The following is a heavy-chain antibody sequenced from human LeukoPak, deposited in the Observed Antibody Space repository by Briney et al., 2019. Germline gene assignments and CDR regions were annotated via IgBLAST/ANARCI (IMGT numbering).Heavy chain of an antibody. CDR2: FSSNGGST. J-gene: IGHJ4*02. CDR3: ASFMTTVTIPDY. Sequence: GGSLRLSCSASGFTFRTYSMHWVRQAPGKGLEYVSTFSSNGGSTYYADSVKGRFIISRDNSKNTLYLQMSSLRAEDTAVYYCASFMTTVTIPDYWGQGTLVTVSS. V-gene: IGHV3-64D*06. D-gene: IGHD4-17*01. CDR1: GFTFRTYS.